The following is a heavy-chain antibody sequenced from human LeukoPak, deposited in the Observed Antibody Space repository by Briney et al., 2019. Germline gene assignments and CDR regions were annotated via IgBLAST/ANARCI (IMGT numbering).Heavy chain of an antibody. CDR1: GFTFNKFA. Sequence: PGGSLRLSCEASGFTFNKFAMSWVRQAPGKGPEWVSGISGGGGGTYYADFVQGRFTISRDNSKNTLYLQMNSLRAEDTAAYYCAKGGLCSSTTCYVDCWGQGTLVTVSS. J-gene: IGHJ4*02. CDR3: AKGGLCSSTTCYVDC. CDR2: ISGGGGGT. D-gene: IGHD2-2*01. V-gene: IGHV3-23*01.